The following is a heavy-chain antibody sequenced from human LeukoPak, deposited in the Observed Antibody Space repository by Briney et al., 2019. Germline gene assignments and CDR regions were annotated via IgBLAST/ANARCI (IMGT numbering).Heavy chain of an antibody. Sequence: RGSLRLSCAASGFTFSSYWMSWVRQAPGKGLEWVANIKQDGSEKYYVDSVKGRFTISRDNAKNSLYLQMNSLRAEDTAVYYCARDLYYDSSGYYYQGRDYWGQGTLVTVSS. CDR1: GFTFSSYW. V-gene: IGHV3-7*01. CDR2: IKQDGSEK. D-gene: IGHD3-22*01. J-gene: IGHJ4*02. CDR3: ARDLYYDSSGYYYQGRDY.